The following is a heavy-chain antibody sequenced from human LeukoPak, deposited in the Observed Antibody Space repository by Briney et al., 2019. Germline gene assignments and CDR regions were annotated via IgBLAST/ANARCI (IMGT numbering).Heavy chain of an antibody. J-gene: IGHJ4*02. V-gene: IGHV1-18*01. D-gene: IGHD1-26*01. CDR2: ISAYNGNT. CDR3: ARDGRLVGLGAPDY. Sequence: ASVKVSYKASGYTFTSYGISWVRQAPGQGLEWMGWISAYNGNTNYAQKLQGRVTMTTDTSTSTAYMELRSLRSDDTAVYYCARDGRLVGLGAPDYWGQGTLVTVSS. CDR1: GYTFTSYG.